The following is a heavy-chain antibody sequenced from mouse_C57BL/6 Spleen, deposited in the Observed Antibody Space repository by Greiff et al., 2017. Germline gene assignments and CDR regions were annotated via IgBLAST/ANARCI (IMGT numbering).Heavy chain of an antibody. Sequence: VQLQQSGAELARPGASVKLSCKASGYTFTSYGISWVKQRTGQGLEWIGEIYPRSGNTYYNEKFKGKATLTADKSSSTAYMELRSLTSEDSAVYFCARARAYYSNLYYAMDYWGQGTSVTVSS. D-gene: IGHD2-5*01. CDR1: GYTFTSYG. V-gene: IGHV1-81*01. J-gene: IGHJ4*01. CDR2: IYPRSGNT. CDR3: ARARAYYSNLYYAMDY.